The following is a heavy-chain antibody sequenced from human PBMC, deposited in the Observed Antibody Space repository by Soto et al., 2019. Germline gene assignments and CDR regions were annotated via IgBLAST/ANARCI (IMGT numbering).Heavy chain of an antibody. CDR2: IYWDDDK. CDR1: GFSLRTTGVG. J-gene: IGHJ4*02. D-gene: IGHD3-9*01. CDR3: AHWITRYYDTLTGYYHGY. Sequence: QITLKESGPPLVKPTQTLTLTCTFSGFSLRTTGVGVGWIRQPPGKALEWLTLIYWDDDKHYSPSLKSRLTITKDTSKNEVVLTMTNMDPVDTATYFCAHWITRYYDTLTGYYHGYWGQGTLVTVSS. V-gene: IGHV2-5*02.